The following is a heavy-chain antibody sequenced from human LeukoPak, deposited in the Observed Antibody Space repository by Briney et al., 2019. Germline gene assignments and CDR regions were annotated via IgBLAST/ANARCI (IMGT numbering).Heavy chain of an antibody. Sequence: SETLSLTYAVSGGSISSSNWWSWVRQPPGKGLEWIGEVYQTGGTNYSPSLKSRVTILVDTSKNQFSLKLTSVTAADTAVYYCARVPFDTDSYYYYFGMDVWGQGTTVTVSS. CDR3: ARVPFDTDSYYYYFGMDV. V-gene: IGHV4-4*02. CDR2: VYQTGGT. D-gene: IGHD2-21*02. CDR1: GGSISSSNW. J-gene: IGHJ6*02.